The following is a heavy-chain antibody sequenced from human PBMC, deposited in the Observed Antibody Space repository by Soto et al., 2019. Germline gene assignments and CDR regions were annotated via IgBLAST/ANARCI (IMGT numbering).Heavy chain of an antibody. CDR1: GGSFGNYY. Sequence: QVQLQESGPGLVKPSETLSLACNVSGGSFGNYYWSWIRQPPGKGLEWIGYIYFGGSTNYNPSLKSRATISIDTSTHQLARRLSSVTAADSAVYYCATGLFVPDNYFYYGVDVWGHGTAVTISS. J-gene: IGHJ6*02. D-gene: IGHD2-21*01. CDR3: ATGLFVPDNYFYYGVDV. CDR2: IYFGGST. V-gene: IGHV4-59*01.